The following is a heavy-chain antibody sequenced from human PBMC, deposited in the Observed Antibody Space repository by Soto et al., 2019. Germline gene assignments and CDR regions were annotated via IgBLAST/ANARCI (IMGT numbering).Heavy chain of an antibody. CDR1: GFSFTDYS. D-gene: IGHD2-21*02. V-gene: IGHV3-48*02. Sequence: EVQLVESGGGLVFPGGSLRLSCVASGFSFTDYSMNWVRQAPGKGLEWVSYISSTSDKTQNADSVKARFTVSRDNAKNSLFLQMDSLRDEDTAIYYCARLPKGSLVTAWGQGTLVTVSS. J-gene: IGHJ4*02. CDR3: ARLPKGSLVTA. CDR2: ISSTSDKT.